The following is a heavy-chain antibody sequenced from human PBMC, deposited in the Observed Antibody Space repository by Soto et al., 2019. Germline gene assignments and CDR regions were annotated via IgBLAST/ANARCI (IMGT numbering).Heavy chain of an antibody. D-gene: IGHD6-13*01. J-gene: IGHJ4*02. CDR1: GGSFSGYY. V-gene: IGHV4-34*01. CDR2: INHSGST. CDR3: ASEVAAAGPLDY. Sequence: QVQLQQWGAGLLKPSETLSLTCAVYGGSFSGYYWSWIRQPPGKGLEWIGEINHSGSTNYNPSLKSRVTISVDTSKNQFSLKLSSVTAADTAVYYCASEVAAAGPLDYWGQGTLVTVSS.